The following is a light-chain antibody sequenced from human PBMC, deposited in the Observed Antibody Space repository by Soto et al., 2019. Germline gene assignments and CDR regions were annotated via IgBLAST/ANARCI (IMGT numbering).Light chain of an antibody. Sequence: EIVMTQSPATLSFSPGERATLTCRASQSVSYNCLAWYQQKPGQAPRLLIYGVSSRATGIPDRFSGSGSGTDFTLTISRLEPEDFAVYYCQQYGDSPFTFGPGTKVDLK. CDR2: GVS. CDR1: QSVSYNC. V-gene: IGKV3-20*01. J-gene: IGKJ3*01. CDR3: QQYGDSPFT.